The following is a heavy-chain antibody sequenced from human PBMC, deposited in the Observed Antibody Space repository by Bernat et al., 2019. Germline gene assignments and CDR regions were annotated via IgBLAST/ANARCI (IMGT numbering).Heavy chain of an antibody. CDR1: GFTFSSYA. V-gene: IGHV3-23*01. J-gene: IGHJ4*02. Sequence: EVQLLESGGGLVQPGGSLSLSCAASGFTFSSYAMSWVRQAPGKGLEWVSAISGSGGSTYCADSVKGRFTISRDNSRSTLYLQMNSLRAEDTAVYYCVPLAIKVGCSGGSCCQLFDYWGQGTLVTVSS. CDR3: VPLAIKVGCSGGSCCQLFDY. CDR2: ISGSGGST. D-gene: IGHD2-15*01.